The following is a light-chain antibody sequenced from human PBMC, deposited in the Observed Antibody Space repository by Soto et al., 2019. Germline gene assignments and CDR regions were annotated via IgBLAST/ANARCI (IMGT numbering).Light chain of an antibody. CDR1: QGVANY. CDR2: DAS. J-gene: IGKJ1*01. Sequence: DIQLTQSPSFLSASVGDRVTITCRASQGVANYFAWYQQKPGKAPNLLIYDASNLESGVPSRFSGSGSGTEFTLTISSLQPDDFATYYCQQYNSYPWTFGQGTKVDI. CDR3: QQYNSYPWT. V-gene: IGKV1-9*01.